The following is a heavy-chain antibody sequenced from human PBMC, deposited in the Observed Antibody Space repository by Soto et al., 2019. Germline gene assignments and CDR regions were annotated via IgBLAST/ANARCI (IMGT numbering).Heavy chain of an antibody. D-gene: IGHD2-2*01. V-gene: IGHV1-69*02. CDR1: GGTFSSYT. Sequence: QVQLVQSGAEVKKPGSSVKVSCKASGGTFSSYTISWVRQGPGQGLEWMGRVSPILGIANYAQKFQGRVTITADKSTSTAYMELSSLRSEDTAVYYCDSTSDDAIDIWGQGTMVTVSS. CDR3: DSTSDDAIDI. J-gene: IGHJ3*02. CDR2: VSPILGIA.